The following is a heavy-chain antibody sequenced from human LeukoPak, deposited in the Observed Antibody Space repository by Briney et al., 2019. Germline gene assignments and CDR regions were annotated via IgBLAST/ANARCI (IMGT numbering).Heavy chain of an antibody. Sequence: GASVKVSCKASGGTFISYAISWVGQAPAQGLEWMGGIIHIFGTANYAQKFQGRVTITADKSTSTAYMELSSLRSEDTAVYYCARQSRASYCSSTSCPPDYWGQGTLVTVSS. CDR3: ARQSRASYCSSTSCPPDY. J-gene: IGHJ4*02. D-gene: IGHD2-2*01. CDR1: GGTFISYA. V-gene: IGHV1-69*06. CDR2: IIHIFGTA.